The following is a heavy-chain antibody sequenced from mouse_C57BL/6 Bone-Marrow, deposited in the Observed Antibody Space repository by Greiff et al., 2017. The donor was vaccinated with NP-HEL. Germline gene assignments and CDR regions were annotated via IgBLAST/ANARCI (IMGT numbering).Heavy chain of an antibody. V-gene: IGHV5-4*01. CDR3: AREDPHFDD. Sequence: EVKLMESGGGLVKPGGSLKLSCAASGFTFSSYAMSWVRQTPEKRLEWVATISDGGSYTYYPDNVKGRFTISRDNAKNNLYLQMSHLKSEDTAMYYCAREDPHFDDWGQGTTLTVSS. J-gene: IGHJ2*01. CDR1: GFTFSSYA. CDR2: ISDGGSYT.